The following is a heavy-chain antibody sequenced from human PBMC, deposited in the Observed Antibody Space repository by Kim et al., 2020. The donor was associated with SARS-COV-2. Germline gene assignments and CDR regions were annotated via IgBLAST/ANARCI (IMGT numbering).Heavy chain of an antibody. Sequence: NPSLKSRVTISVDTSKNQFSLKLSSVTAADTAVYYCARLMKSIAAAGHVPWGQGTLVTVSS. D-gene: IGHD6-13*01. J-gene: IGHJ5*02. V-gene: IGHV4-39*01. CDR3: ARLMKSIAAAGHVP.